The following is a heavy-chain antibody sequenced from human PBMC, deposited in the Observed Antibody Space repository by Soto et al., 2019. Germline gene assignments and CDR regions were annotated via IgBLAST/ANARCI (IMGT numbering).Heavy chain of an antibody. J-gene: IGHJ4*02. Sequence: SETLSLTCTVSGGSISSYYWSWIRQPPGKGLEWIGYIYYSGSTNYNPSLKSRVTISVDTSKNQFSLKLSSVTAADTAVYYCARDGGSSSWYYFDYWGQGTLVTVSS. CDR3: ARDGGSSSWYYFDY. CDR2: IYYSGST. D-gene: IGHD6-13*01. CDR1: GGSISSYY. V-gene: IGHV4-59*01.